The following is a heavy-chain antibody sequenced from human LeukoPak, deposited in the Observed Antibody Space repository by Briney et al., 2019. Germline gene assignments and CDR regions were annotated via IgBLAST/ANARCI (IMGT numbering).Heavy chain of an antibody. J-gene: IGHJ4*02. CDR3: AKDGGYGYYFDY. CDR1: GFTFSSYG. D-gene: IGHD5-12*01. V-gene: IGHV3-30*18. Sequence: PGGSLRLSCAASGFTFSSYGMHWVRQAPGKGLEWVAVISHDGSNKYYADSVKGRFTISRDNSKNTLYLQMNSLRAEDTAVYYCAKDGGYGYYFDYWGQGTLVTVSS. CDR2: ISHDGSNK.